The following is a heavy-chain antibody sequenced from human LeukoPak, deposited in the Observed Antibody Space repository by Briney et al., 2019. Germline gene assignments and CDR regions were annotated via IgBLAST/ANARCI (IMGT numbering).Heavy chain of an antibody. CDR2: ISYDGSNK. J-gene: IGHJ4*02. D-gene: IGHD6-13*01. CDR3: ARQYSSSWRSFDY. CDR1: RFTFSSYA. Sequence: PGGSLRLSCAASRFTFSSYAMHWVRQAPGKGLEWVAVISYDGSNKYYADSVKGRFTISRDNSKNTLYLQMSSLRAEDTAVYYCARQYSSSWRSFDYWGQGTLVTVSS. V-gene: IGHV3-30-3*01.